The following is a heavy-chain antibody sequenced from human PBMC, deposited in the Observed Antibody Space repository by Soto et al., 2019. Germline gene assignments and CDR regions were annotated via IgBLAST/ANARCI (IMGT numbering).Heavy chain of an antibody. CDR2: IYYSGST. V-gene: IGHV4-59*13. CDR1: GCSISSYY. CDR3: SSDRLANWFDP. D-gene: IGHD3-9*01. J-gene: IGHJ5*02. Sequence: PAETLSLTCKVSGCSISSYYWNWIRQPPGKGLEWIGYIYYSGSTKYNPSLKRRRTTSSDTSTKQTSLHQSARTPADTAAIYYSSDRLANWFDPWGQGTLVTVSS.